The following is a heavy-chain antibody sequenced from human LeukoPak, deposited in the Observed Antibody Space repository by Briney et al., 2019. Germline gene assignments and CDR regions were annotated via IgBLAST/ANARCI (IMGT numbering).Heavy chain of an antibody. D-gene: IGHD3-22*01. J-gene: IGHJ4*02. CDR3: ARDSRGYYDSSGYFDH. CDR2: IYYSGTT. Sequence: SETLSLTCTLSGDSVSSDSYYWSWIRQPPGKGLEWIGYIYYSGTTKQNPSLKSRVTLSVDTSKNQLYLKLNSVTAADTAVYYCARDSRGYYDSSGYFDHWGQGTLVTVFS. CDR1: GDSVSSDSYY. V-gene: IGHV4-61*01.